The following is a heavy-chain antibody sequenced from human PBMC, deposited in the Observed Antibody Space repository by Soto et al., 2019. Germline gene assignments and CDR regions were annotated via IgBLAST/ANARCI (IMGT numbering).Heavy chain of an antibody. D-gene: IGHD3-3*01. CDR3: ARHKTPPGPYYDFWSGYYTTGRGDYYYYGMDV. CDR2: RSPGDCST. J-gene: IGHJ6*02. CDR1: GYSFTRYW. V-gene: IGHV5-51*01. Sequence: GESLTISCKVSGYSFTRYWIGWGRQVPGKCLARMRVRSPGDCSTCYSPTFRGQVTISADKSISSAYLRWSSRKASDTAMYYCARHKTPPGPYYDFWSGYYTTGRGDYYYYGMDVWGQGTTVTVSS.